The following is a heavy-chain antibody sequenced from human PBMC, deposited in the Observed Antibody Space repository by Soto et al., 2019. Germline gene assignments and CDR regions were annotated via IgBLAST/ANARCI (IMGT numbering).Heavy chain of an antibody. Sequence: SETLSLTCAVYGESFIGYYLTWIRQPPGKGLECIGEINHRGSTNYNPSLKSRVTISIDTSKNQFSLKLTSVTAADTSVYYCARTDIVTTNWFNPWGQGTLVTVYS. CDR3: ARTDIVTTNWFNP. CDR1: GESFIGYY. J-gene: IGHJ5*02. CDR2: INHRGST. D-gene: IGHD5-12*01. V-gene: IGHV4-34*01.